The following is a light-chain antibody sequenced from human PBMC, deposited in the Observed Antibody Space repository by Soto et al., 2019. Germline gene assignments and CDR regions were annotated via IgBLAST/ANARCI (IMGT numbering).Light chain of an antibody. CDR3: QQRSNWLT. CDR2: VAS. J-gene: IGKJ4*01. Sequence: EIVMTQSPVTLSVSPGERATLSCRASESVSTNLAWYQQKPGQAPRLLIYVASTRATGVPARFTGGGSGTDLTLTISSLEPEDFAVYYCQQRSNWLTFGGGTKVEIK. V-gene: IGKV3-11*01. CDR1: ESVSTN.